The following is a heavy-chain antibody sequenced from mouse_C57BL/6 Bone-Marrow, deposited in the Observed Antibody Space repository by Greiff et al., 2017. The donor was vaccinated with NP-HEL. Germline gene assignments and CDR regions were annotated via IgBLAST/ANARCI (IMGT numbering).Heavy chain of an antibody. CDR1: GYSFTGYY. Sequence: VQLQQSGPELVKPGASVKISCKASGYSFTGYYMNWVKQSPEKSLEWIGEINPSTGGTTYNQKFKAKATLTVDKSSSTAYMQLKSLTSEDSAVYYCARSLNYYGSNYFDYWGQGTTLTVSS. CDR3: ARSLNYYGSNYFDY. D-gene: IGHD1-1*01. V-gene: IGHV1-42*01. J-gene: IGHJ2*01. CDR2: INPSTGGT.